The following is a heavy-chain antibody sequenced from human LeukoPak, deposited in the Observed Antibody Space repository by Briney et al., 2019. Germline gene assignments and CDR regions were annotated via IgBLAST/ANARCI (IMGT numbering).Heavy chain of an antibody. J-gene: IGHJ5*02. CDR1: GFTFSGSA. V-gene: IGHV3-73*01. D-gene: IGHD1-26*01. Sequence: GGSLRLSCAASGFTFSGSAMHWVRQASGKGLEWVGRIRSKANSYATAYAASVKGRFTISRDDSKNTAYLQMNSLKTEDTAVYYCARPVGATGDNWFDPWGQGTLVTVSS. CDR2: IRSKANSYAT. CDR3: ARPVGATGDNWFDP.